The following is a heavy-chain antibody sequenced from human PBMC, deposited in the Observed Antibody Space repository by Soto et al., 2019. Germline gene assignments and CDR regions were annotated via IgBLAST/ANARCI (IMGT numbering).Heavy chain of an antibody. D-gene: IGHD6-19*01. CDR1: GFSLSSSGVG. CDR2: IYWNHDK. CDR3: APNTNRRGWYDFDY. V-gene: IGHV2-5*01. Sequence: QITLKDSGPTLVKPTQSLTLTCTFSGFSLSSSGVGVGWIRQPLGRALEWLALIYWNHDKRYSPSLKSRLTNTKDTSKNQVVLTMTNTDPVDTAPYYRAPNTNRRGWYDFDYWGQGTLVTVSS. J-gene: IGHJ4*02.